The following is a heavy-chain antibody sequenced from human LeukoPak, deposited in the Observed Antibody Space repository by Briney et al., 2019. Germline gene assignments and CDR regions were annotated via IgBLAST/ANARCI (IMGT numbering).Heavy chain of an antibody. V-gene: IGHV4-59*01. CDR2: IYYSGST. Sequence: SETLSLTCTVSGGSISSYYWSWIRQPPGKGLEWIGYIYYSGSTNYNPSLKSRVTISVDTSKNQFSLKLSSVTAADTAVYYRARERGINWFDPWGQGTLVTVSS. J-gene: IGHJ5*02. CDR1: GGSISSYY. CDR3: ARERGINWFDP.